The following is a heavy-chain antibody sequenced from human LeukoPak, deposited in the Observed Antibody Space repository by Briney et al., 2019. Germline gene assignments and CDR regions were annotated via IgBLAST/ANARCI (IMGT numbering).Heavy chain of an antibody. D-gene: IGHD5-18*01. CDR3: ATRDVDTAMAPFDP. Sequence: SQTLSLTCTVSGGSISSGSYYWSWIRQPAGKGLEWIGRIYTSGSTNYNPSLKSRVTISVDTSKNQFSLKLSPVTAADTAVYYCATRDVDTAMAPFDPWGQGTLVTVSS. CDR2: IYTSGST. J-gene: IGHJ5*02. CDR1: GGSISSGSYY. V-gene: IGHV4-61*02.